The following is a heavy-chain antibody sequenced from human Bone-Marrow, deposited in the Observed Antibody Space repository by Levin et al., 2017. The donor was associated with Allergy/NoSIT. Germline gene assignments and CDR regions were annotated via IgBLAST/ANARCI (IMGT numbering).Heavy chain of an antibody. Sequence: ASQTLSLTCAVYGGSFSGYYWSWIRQPPGKGLEWIGEINHSGSTNYNPSLKSRVTISVDTSKNQFSLKLSSVTAADTAVYYCARAGPNYYFDYWGQGTLVTVSS. V-gene: IGHV4-34*01. CDR3: ARAGPNYYFDY. J-gene: IGHJ4*02. D-gene: IGHD4/OR15-4a*01. CDR1: GGSFSGYY. CDR2: INHSGST.